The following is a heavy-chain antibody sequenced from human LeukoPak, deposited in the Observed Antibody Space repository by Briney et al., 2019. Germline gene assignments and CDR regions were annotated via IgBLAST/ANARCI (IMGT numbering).Heavy chain of an antibody. V-gene: IGHV3-23*01. CDR2: ISGGGDTT. CDR3: AKCEAGVATICGGLYY. Sequence: GGSLRLSCAASGFTFRNYAMNWVRQAPGKGLEWVTTISGGGDTTYYADSVEGRFTISRDDSRSTLYLQMNSLRAEDTAKYYCAKCEAGVATICGGLYYWGQGTLVTVSS. CDR1: GFTFRNYA. D-gene: IGHD5-12*01. J-gene: IGHJ4*02.